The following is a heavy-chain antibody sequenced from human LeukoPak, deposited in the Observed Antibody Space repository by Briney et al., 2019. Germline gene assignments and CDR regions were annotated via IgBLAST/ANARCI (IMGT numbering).Heavy chain of an antibody. V-gene: IGHV4-38-2*02. CDR2: IYHSGIT. CDR1: DYSISSGYGYY. CDR3: ARVRAPYGSGSYGGFDK. Sequence: SETLSLTCTVSDYSISSGYGYYWGWIRQPPGKGLEWIGNIYHSGITYYNHFNSSLKSRVTISIDTSKNQFSLKLSSVTAADTAVYYCARVRAPYGSGSYGGFDKWGQGTLVTVSS. J-gene: IGHJ4*02. D-gene: IGHD3-10*01.